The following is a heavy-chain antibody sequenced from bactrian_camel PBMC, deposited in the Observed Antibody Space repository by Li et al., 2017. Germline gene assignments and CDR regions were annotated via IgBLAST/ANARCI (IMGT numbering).Heavy chain of an antibody. CDR1: TYRSKC. V-gene: IGHV3S1*01. CDR2: IHAGNPRT. CDR3: AATRGPLPVRSAFEEGRYNY. J-gene: IGHJ4*01. Sequence: HVQLVESGGGSVQPGGSLTLACVVPTYRSKCVAWFRQAPGKEREGVAAIHAGNPRTYYTDIAKGRFTISQDSANNTVYLQMDSLRPDDTATYYCAATRGPLPVRSAFEEGRYNYWGQGTQVTVS. D-gene: IGHD4*01.